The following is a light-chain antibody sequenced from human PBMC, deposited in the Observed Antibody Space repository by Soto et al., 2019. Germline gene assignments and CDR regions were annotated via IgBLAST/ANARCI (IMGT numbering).Light chain of an antibody. CDR3: SSYTSSSPLYV. J-gene: IGLJ1*01. CDR1: SSDVGGYNY. Sequence: QCALTQPASVSGSPGQSITISCTGTSSDVGGYNYVSWYQQHPGKAPKLMIYDVSNRPSGVSNRFSGSKSGNTASLTISGLQAEDEADYYCSSYTSSSPLYVFGTGTKVTV. V-gene: IGLV2-14*01. CDR2: DVS.